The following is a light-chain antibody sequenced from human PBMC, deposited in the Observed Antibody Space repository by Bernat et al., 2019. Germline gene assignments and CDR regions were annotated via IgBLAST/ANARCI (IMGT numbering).Light chain of an antibody. CDR2: YDN. J-gene: IGLJ1*01. CDR3: QVWDSSSADYV. V-gene: IGLV3-21*04. CDR1: NIGSKS. Sequence: SYVVTQPPSVSVAPGEAANITCGGGNIGSKSVNWYQQKPGQAPVLVIYYDNVRPSGIPERFSGSKSGNTATLTVSRVEAGDEADYHCQVWDSSSADYVCGTGTQVTVL.